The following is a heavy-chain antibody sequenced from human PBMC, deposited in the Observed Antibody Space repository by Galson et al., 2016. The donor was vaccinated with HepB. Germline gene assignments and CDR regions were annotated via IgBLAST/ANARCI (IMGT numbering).Heavy chain of an antibody. CDR1: GFTFGSYG. D-gene: IGHD3-10*01. V-gene: IGHV3-30*18. CDR2: ISYDASKK. CDR3: AKSPLMFLRELLGYFQH. J-gene: IGHJ1*01. Sequence: SLRLSCAASGFTFGSYGMHWVRQAPGKGLEWVAVISYDASKKHYADSVKGRFTISRDKSKNTLYLQMNSLRAEDTAVYYCAKSPLMFLRELLGYFQHWGQGTLVTVSS.